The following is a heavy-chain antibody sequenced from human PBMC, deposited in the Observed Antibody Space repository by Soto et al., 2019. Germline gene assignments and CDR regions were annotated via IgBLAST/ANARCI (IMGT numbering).Heavy chain of an antibody. CDR3: AVDGWGLRLNYFDY. V-gene: IGHV1-8*01. Sequence: QVQLVQSGAEVKKPGASVKVSCKDSGYTFTSYDINWVRQATGQGLELMGWMNPNSGNTGYAQKFPGRGTMTRNTSISTAYMELSSLRSEDTAVYYCAVDGWGLRLNYFDYWGQGTLVTVSS. J-gene: IGHJ4*02. CDR2: MNPNSGNT. CDR1: GYTFTSYD. D-gene: IGHD5-12*01.